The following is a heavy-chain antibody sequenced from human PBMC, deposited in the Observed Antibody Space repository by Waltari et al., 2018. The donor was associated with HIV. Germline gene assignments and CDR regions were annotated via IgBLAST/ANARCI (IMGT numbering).Heavy chain of an antibody. J-gene: IGHJ5*02. D-gene: IGHD3-3*01. CDR1: GGSISSSSYY. CDR2: IYYSGST. Sequence: QLQLQESGPGLVKPSETLSLTCTVSGGSISSSSYYWGWIRKPPGKGLEWIGSIYYSGSTYYNPSLKSRVTISVDTSKNQFSLKLSSVTAADTAVYYCARQGNDFWSGYYGSFDPWGQGTLVTVSS. V-gene: IGHV4-39*01. CDR3: ARQGNDFWSGYYGSFDP.